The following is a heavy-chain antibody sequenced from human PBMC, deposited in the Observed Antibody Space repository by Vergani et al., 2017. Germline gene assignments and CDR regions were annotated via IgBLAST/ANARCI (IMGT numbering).Heavy chain of an antibody. V-gene: IGHV3-21*02. CDR2: ISSSSSYI. D-gene: IGHD3-10*01. Sequence: EVQLVESGGGLVKPGGSLRLSCAASGFTFSSYSMNWVRQAPGKGLEWVSSISSSSSYIYYADSVKGRFTISRDNAKNTLYLQMNSLRAEDTAVYYCARDMVGMDGRSYYRSAAFYIWGQGTMVTVSS. CDR1: GFTFSSYS. CDR3: ARDMVGMDGRSYYRSAAFYI. J-gene: IGHJ3*02.